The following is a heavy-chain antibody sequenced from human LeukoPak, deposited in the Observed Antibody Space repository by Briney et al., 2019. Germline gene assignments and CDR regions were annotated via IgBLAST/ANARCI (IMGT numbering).Heavy chain of an antibody. CDR1: GGSFSGYY. J-gene: IGHJ3*02. Sequence: NPSETLSLTCAVYGGSFSGYYWSWIRQPPGKGLEWIGEINHSGSTNYNPSLKSRVTISVDTSKNQFSLKLSSVTAADTAVYYCARVDQGEGVATIYDAFDIWGQGTMVTVSS. D-gene: IGHD5-12*01. CDR2: INHSGST. CDR3: ARVDQGEGVATIYDAFDI. V-gene: IGHV4-34*01.